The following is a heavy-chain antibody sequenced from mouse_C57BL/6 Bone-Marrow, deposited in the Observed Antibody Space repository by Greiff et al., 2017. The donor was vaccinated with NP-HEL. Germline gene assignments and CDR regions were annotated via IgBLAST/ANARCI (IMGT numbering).Heavy chain of an antibody. V-gene: IGHV5-17*01. CDR2: ISSGSSTI. CDR3: ARYYWGDY. CDR1: GFTFSDSG. Sequence: EVQRVESGGGLVKPGGSLKLSCAASGFTFSDSGMHWVRQAPEKGLEWVAYISSGSSTIYYADTVKGRFTISRDNAKNTLFLQMTSLRSEDTAMYYCARYYWGDYWGQGTTLTVSS. D-gene: IGHD1-1*01. J-gene: IGHJ2*01.